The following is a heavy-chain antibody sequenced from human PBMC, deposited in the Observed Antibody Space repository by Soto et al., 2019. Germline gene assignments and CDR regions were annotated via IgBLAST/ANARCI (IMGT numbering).Heavy chain of an antibody. J-gene: IGHJ4*02. CDR3: ASSTSMATVSVFDY. Sequence: SVKVSCKASGGTFSSYAISWVRQAPGQGLEWMGGIIPIFGTANYAQKFQGRVTITADESTSTAYMELSSLRSEDTAVYYCASSTSMATVSVFDYWGQGTLVTVSS. CDR1: GGTFSSYA. V-gene: IGHV1-69*13. D-gene: IGHD4-4*01. CDR2: IIPIFGTA.